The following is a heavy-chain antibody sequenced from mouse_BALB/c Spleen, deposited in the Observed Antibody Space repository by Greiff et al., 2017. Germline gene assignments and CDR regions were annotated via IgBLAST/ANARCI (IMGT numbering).Heavy chain of an antibody. CDR3: ARHGGNYVWYFDV. D-gene: IGHD2-1*01. CDR1: GFAFSSYD. J-gene: IGHJ1*01. CDR2: ISSGGGST. Sequence: EVMLVESGGGLVKPGGSLKLSCAASGFAFSSYDMSWVRQTPEKRLEWVAYISSGGGSTYYPDTVKGRFTISRDNAKNTLYLQMSSLKSEDTAMYYCARHGGNYVWYFDVWGAGTTVTVSS. V-gene: IGHV5-12-1*01.